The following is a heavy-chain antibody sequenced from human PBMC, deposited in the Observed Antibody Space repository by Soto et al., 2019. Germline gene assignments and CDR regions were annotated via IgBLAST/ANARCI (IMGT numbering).Heavy chain of an antibody. V-gene: IGHV4-31*03. CDR3: ARGFAGVMESGTDY. CDR2: IYYSGST. J-gene: IGHJ4*02. CDR1: GGSISSGGYY. D-gene: IGHD3-16*01. Sequence: QVQLQESGPGLVKPSQTLSLTCTVSGGSISSGGYYWSWIRQHPGKGLEWIGYIYYSGSTYYNPSLKCRVTISVDTSKNQFSLKLSSVTAADTAVYYCARGFAGVMESGTDYWGQGTLVTVSS.